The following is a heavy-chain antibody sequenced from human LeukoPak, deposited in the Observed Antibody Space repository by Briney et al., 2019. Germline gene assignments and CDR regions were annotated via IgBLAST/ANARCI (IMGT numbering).Heavy chain of an antibody. D-gene: IGHD6-19*01. CDR2: IYYSGST. CDR1: GGSVSSGSFS. J-gene: IGHJ4*02. V-gene: IGHV4-61*01. CDR3: ARLRPYSIGWYVDY. Sequence: KASETLSLTCTVSGGSVSSGSFSWTWIRQPPGKGLEWIGYIYYSGSTNYNPSLKSRVTISVDTSKNQFSLKLSSVTAADTAVYYCARLRPYSIGWYVDYWGQGTLVTVSS.